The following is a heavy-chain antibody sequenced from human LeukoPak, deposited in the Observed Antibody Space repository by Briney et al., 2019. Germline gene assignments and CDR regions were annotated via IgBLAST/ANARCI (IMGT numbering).Heavy chain of an antibody. V-gene: IGHV3-9*03. CDR2: ISWNSGSI. J-gene: IGHJ3*02. CDR3: AKDLGYSYGSGSAFDI. D-gene: IGHD5-18*01. Sequence: PGGSLRLSCAASGFTFDDYAMHWVRQAPGKGLEWVSGISWNSGSIGYADSVKGRFTISRDNAKNSLYLQMNSLRAEDMALYYCAKDLGYSYGSGSAFDIWGQGTMVTVSS. CDR1: GFTFDDYA.